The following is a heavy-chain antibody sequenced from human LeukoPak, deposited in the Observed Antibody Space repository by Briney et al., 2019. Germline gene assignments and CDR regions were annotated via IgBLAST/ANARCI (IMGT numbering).Heavy chain of an antibody. CDR3: AKDSFSGYGFFDY. Sequence: GGSLRLSCAASGFTFSSYGTHWVRQAPGKGLEWVAVISYDGSNKYYADSVKGRFTISRDNSKNTLYLQMNSLRAEDTAVYYCAKDSFSGYGFFDYWGQRTLVTVSS. J-gene: IGHJ4*02. D-gene: IGHD5-12*01. CDR1: GFTFSSYG. V-gene: IGHV3-30*18. CDR2: ISYDGSNK.